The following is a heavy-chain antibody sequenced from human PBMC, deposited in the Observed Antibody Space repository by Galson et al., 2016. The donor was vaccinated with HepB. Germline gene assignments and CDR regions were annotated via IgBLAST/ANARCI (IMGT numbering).Heavy chain of an antibody. CDR2: ISSGAI. J-gene: IGHJ4*02. Sequence: SLRLSCAASGFTFSSYSMNWVRQAPGKGLEWVSYISSGAIYYSDSVKGRFTISRDNAKNSLYLQMNSLRAEDTAVYYCARGRGVDVWGQGTLVTVSS. V-gene: IGHV3-48*04. CDR1: GFTFSSYS. D-gene: IGHD2-15*01. CDR3: ARGRGVDV.